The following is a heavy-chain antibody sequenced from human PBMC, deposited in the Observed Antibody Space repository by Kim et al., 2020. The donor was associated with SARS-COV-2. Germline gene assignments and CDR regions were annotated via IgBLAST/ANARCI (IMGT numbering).Heavy chain of an antibody. Sequence: ASVKVSCKASGYTFTSYAMHWVRQAPGQRLEWMGWINAGNGNTKYSQKFQGRVTITRDTSASTAYMELSSLRSEDTAVYYCARDEQPAHVLLWFGESASVNGMDVWGQGTTVTVSS. CDR2: INAGNGNT. CDR1: GYTFTSYA. J-gene: IGHJ6*02. D-gene: IGHD3-10*01. V-gene: IGHV1-3*01. CDR3: ARDEQPAHVLLWFGESASVNGMDV.